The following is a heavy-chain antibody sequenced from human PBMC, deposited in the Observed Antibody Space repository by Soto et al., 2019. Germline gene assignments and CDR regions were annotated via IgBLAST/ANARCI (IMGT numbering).Heavy chain of an antibody. D-gene: IGHD5-12*01. CDR1: GGTFSNYP. V-gene: IGHV1-69*13. Sequence: SVEVSCKXSGGTFSNYPITWVRQAPGQGLEWMGGSIPIFGTANYAQKFQGRVTISVDESTSTAYMELSSLRSEDTAVYYCARGRGYSGDDHYYYFDMDVWGQGTTVTVSS. CDR3: ARGRGYSGDDHYYYFDMDV. J-gene: IGHJ6*02. CDR2: SIPIFGTA.